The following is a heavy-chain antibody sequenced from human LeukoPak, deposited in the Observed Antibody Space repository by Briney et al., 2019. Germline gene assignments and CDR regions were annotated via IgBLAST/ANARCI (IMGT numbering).Heavy chain of an antibody. V-gene: IGHV5-51*01. CDR2: IYPGDSDT. J-gene: IGHJ4*02. D-gene: IGHD3-22*01. CDR3: ARRLGWDYDSSGHKFDH. Sequence: GESLKISCKGSGYSFTGYWIGWVRQMPGKGLEWMGIIYPGDSDTRYSPSFQGQVTIAADKSINTAYLQWTSLKASDTAMYYCARRLGWDYDSSGHKFDHWGQGTLVTVSS. CDR1: GYSFTGYW.